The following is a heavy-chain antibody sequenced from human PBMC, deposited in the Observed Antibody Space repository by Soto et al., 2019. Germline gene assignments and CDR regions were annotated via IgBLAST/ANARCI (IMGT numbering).Heavy chain of an antibody. Sequence: SLQACCKASGYTFTTYGIIWVRQAPGQGLEWMGWISTYNGRTHYAQNLQGRATMTTDTSTTTAYMEVRSLRFDDSAGDYCVRAAYDSSSGDYRCPGRLVTAS. V-gene: IGHV1-18*01. CDR1: GYTFTTYG. CDR2: ISTYNGRT. J-gene: IGHJ4*02. D-gene: IGHD6-6*01. CDR3: VRAAYDSSSGDY.